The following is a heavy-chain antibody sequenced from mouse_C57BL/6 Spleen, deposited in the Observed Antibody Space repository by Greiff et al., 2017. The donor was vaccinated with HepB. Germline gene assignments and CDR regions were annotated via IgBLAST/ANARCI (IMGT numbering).Heavy chain of an antibody. V-gene: IGHV3-6*01. CDR2: ISYDGSN. CDR1: GYSITSGYY. J-gene: IGHJ4*01. CDR3: ARGRYYAMDY. Sequence: DSGPGLVKPSQSLSLTCSVTGYSITSGYYWNWIRQSPGNKLECMGYISYDGSNNYNPSLKNRISITSDTSKNQFFLKLNSVTTEDTATYYCARGRYYAMDYWGQGTSVTVSS.